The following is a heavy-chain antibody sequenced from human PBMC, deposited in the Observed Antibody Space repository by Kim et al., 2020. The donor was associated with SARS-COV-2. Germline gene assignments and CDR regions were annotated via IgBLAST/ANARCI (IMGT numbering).Heavy chain of an antibody. Sequence: ASVKVSCKASGYTFTDYYIHWVRQAPGQGLEWMGWINPYSGYTNYAQKFQGRVTMTRDTSISTPYVELTSLRSDDTAVYYCARSAHFWSGHYLDLWGQGTLITVSP. J-gene: IGHJ5*02. D-gene: IGHD3-3*01. CDR3: ARSAHFWSGHYLDL. CDR1: GYTFTDYY. CDR2: INPYSGYT. V-gene: IGHV1-2*02.